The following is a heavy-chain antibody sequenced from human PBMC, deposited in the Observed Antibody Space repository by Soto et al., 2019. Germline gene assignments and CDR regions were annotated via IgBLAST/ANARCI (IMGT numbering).Heavy chain of an antibody. CDR3: AKVGSDTMTTVTRGYFQH. V-gene: IGHV3-23*01. CDR2: ISGSGGGT. D-gene: IGHD4-17*01. J-gene: IGHJ1*01. Sequence: EVQLLESGGGLVQPGGSLRLSCAASGFTFSNYAMNWVRQAPGKGLAWVSTISGSGGGTYYADSVKGRFTISSDNSKNTLYLQMNSLRADDTAVYYCAKVGSDTMTTVTRGYFQHWGQGTLVTVSS. CDR1: GFTFSNYA.